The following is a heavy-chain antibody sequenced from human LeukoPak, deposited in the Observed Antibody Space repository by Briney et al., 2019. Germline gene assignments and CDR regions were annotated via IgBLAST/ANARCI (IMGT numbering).Heavy chain of an antibody. D-gene: IGHD6-19*01. V-gene: IGHV5-51*01. CDR3: ARRSSIAEYFQV. Sequence: GESLKLSCKGSGYSFTTYWITWVRQMPGKXXEWMGIIYPGDSDTRYSPSFQGQVTISADRSINTAYLQWSSLKASDTAMYYCARRSSIAEYFQVWGQGTLVTVSS. CDR2: IYPGDSDT. J-gene: IGHJ1*01. CDR1: GYSFTTYW.